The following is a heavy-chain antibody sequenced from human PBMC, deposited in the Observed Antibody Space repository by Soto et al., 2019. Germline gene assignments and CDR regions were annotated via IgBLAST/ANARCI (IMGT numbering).Heavy chain of an antibody. CDR1: GVAIIISY. Sequence: SDPLSLNSTPSGVAIIISYSSWIRQPPGKGLEWIGYIYYSGSTNYNPSLKSRVTMSVDTSKNQFSLKLSSVTAADTAVYYCARRYGGNFDYWGQGTLVTVS. J-gene: IGHJ4*02. V-gene: IGHV4-59*01. CDR2: IYYSGST. CDR3: ARRYGGNFDY. D-gene: IGHD1-26*01.